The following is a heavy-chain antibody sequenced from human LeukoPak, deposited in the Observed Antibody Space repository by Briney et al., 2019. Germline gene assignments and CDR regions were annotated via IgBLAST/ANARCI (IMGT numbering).Heavy chain of an antibody. CDR3: AKGGDAFDI. CDR2: ISGSGGST. J-gene: IGHJ3*02. V-gene: IGHV3-23*01. Sequence: GGSLRLSWAPSGFTLSSYAMSWVRQPQGRGLEWVSAISGSGGSTYSADSVKGLFTICRDNSKTTLYLQMNSLRAEDTAVYYCAKGGDAFDIWGQGTMVTVSS. CDR1: GFTLSSYA.